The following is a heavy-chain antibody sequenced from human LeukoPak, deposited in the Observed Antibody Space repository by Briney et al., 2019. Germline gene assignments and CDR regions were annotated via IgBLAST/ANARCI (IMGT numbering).Heavy chain of an antibody. CDR3: ASLSSWYSSDY. D-gene: IGHD6-13*01. V-gene: IGHV5-10-1*01. Sequence: PGGSPRISRKSPGSRFTSYWISWVRQMPGKGPEWMGRIDPSDSYTNYSPSFQGHVTISADKSISTAYLQWSSLKASDTAMYYCASLSSWYSSDYWGQGTLVTVSS. CDR2: IDPSDSYT. J-gene: IGHJ4*02. CDR1: GSRFTSYW.